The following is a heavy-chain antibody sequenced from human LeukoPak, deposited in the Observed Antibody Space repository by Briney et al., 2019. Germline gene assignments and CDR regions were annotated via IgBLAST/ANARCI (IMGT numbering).Heavy chain of an antibody. J-gene: IGHJ6*04. V-gene: IGHV4-59*01. D-gene: IGHD2-15*01. CDR1: GGSISSYY. Sequence: PSETLSLTCTASGGSISSYYWSWIRQPPGKGLEWIGYIYYSGSTTYNPSLMSRVTILADTSKTQFSLKMSSVTAADTAVYYCARDKMEVVVAGRNAYDYYGMDVWGKGTTVTVSS. CDR2: IYYSGST. CDR3: ARDKMEVVVAGRNAYDYYGMDV.